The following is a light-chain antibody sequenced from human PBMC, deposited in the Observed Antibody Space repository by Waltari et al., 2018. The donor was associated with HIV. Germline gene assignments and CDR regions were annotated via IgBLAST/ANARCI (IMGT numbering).Light chain of an antibody. CDR2: WAS. V-gene: IGKV4-1*01. J-gene: IGKJ1*01. CDR3: QQYYGKFWT. Sequence: DIVMTQFPNSLAVSLGERATMRCRSSQSVFYSPSNKNFLSWYQQKSGQPPRLLIYWASTRENGVPDRFTGSGSGADFTLSISVLQPEDVAAYYCQQYYGKFWTFGHGTKVEV. CDR1: QSVFYSPSNKNF.